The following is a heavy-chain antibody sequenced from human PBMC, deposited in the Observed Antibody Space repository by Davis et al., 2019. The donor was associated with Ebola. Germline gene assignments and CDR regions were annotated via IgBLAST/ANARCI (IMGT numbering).Heavy chain of an antibody. D-gene: IGHD4-17*01. CDR2: ISGSGGST. Sequence: GESLKISCAASGFTFSSYAMSWVRQAPGKGLEWVSAISGSGGSTYYADSVKGRFTISRDNSKNTLYLQMNSLRAEDTAVYYCAKGAGDYRGFYYYYYGMDVWGKGTTVTVSS. J-gene: IGHJ6*04. V-gene: IGHV3-23*01. CDR1: GFTFSSYA. CDR3: AKGAGDYRGFYYYYYGMDV.